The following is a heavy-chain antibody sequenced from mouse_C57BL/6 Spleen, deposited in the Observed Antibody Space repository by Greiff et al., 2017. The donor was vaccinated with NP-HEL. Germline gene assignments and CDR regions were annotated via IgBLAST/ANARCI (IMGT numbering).Heavy chain of an antibody. D-gene: IGHD1-1*01. CDR1: GYTFTDYY. V-gene: IGHV1-26*01. CDR3: ARNYYGSSYDYAMDY. Sequence: VQLQQSGPELVKPGASVKISCKASGYTFTDYYMNWVKQSHGKSLEWIGDINPNNGGTSYNQKFKGKATLTVDRSSSTAYMELRSLTSEDSAVYYCARNYYGSSYDYAMDYWGQGTSVTVSS. CDR2: INPNNGGT. J-gene: IGHJ4*01.